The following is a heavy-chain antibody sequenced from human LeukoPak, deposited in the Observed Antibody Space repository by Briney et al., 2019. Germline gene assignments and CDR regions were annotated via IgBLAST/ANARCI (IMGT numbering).Heavy chain of an antibody. Sequence: RFTISRDNSKNTLYLQMGSLRAEDMAVYYCARGTELRLVNGWFDPWGQGTLVTVSS. D-gene: IGHD1-14*01. CDR3: ARGTELRLVNGWFDP. V-gene: IGHV3-64*01. J-gene: IGHJ5*02.